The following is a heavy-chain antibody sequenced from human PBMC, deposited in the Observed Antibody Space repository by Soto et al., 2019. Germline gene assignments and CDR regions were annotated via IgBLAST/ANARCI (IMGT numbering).Heavy chain of an antibody. V-gene: IGHV3-23*01. Sequence: GGSLRLSCSVSGFTFSSYSMSWVRQAPGKGLEWVSSISGSAGTTYYADSVKGHFTISRDNSKRTLYLQLTTLSADHTAVYSCAKEWSSGMDVWGQGTTVTVSS. CDR2: ISGSAGTT. CDR1: GFTFSSYS. J-gene: IGHJ6*02. D-gene: IGHD2-15*01. CDR3: AKEWSSGMDV.